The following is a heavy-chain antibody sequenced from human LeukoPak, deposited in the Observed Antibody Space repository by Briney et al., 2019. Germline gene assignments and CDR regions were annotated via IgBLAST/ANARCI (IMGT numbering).Heavy chain of an antibody. CDR3: ARAQHGGITGNNSLDY. D-gene: IGHD1-20*01. Sequence: GASVKVSCKASGGTFSSYAISWVRQAPGQGLEWMGGIIPIFGTANYAQKFQGRVTITTDESTSTAYMELSSLRSEDTAVYYCARAQHGGITGNNSLDYWGQGTLVTVSS. V-gene: IGHV1-69*05. CDR2: IIPIFGTA. CDR1: GGTFSSYA. J-gene: IGHJ4*02.